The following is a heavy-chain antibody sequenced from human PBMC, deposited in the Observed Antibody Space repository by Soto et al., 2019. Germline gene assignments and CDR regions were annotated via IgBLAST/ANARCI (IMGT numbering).Heavy chain of an antibody. CDR2: IYSDGRT. D-gene: IGHD6-13*01. V-gene: IGHV3-53*02. CDR1: GFIVSSSY. CDR3: ALCSGWYGQCYFDC. Sequence: DVQLVETGGGLIQPGGSLRLSCAASGFIVSSSYMSWVRQAPGKGLEWVSVIYSDGRTYYSDSVKGRFTISRDNSQYTLYLQMNSLSAEDTAVYYCALCSGWYGQCYFDCWGQGTLVTVSS. J-gene: IGHJ4*02.